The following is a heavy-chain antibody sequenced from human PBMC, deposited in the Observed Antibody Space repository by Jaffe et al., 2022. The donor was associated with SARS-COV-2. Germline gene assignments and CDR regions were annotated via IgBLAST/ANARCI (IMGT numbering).Heavy chain of an antibody. Sequence: QVQLVQSGAEVKKPGASVKVSCKASGYTFTSYAMHWVRQAPGQRLEWMGWINAGNGNTKYSQKFQGRVTITRDTSASTAYMELSSLRSEDTAVYYCASSPLNDYGDYPDAFDIWGQGTMVTVSS. CDR2: INAGNGNT. CDR3: ASSPLNDYGDYPDAFDI. V-gene: IGHV1-3*01. CDR1: GYTFTSYA. J-gene: IGHJ3*02. D-gene: IGHD4-17*01.